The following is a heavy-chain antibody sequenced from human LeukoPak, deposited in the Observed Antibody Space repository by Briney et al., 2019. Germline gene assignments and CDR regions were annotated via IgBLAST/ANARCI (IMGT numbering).Heavy chain of an antibody. CDR2: ISGSGDNT. D-gene: IGHD2-21*02. V-gene: IGHV3-23*01. CDR3: AKDFVVVPGNVNYFDY. Sequence: GGSLRLSCTASGFTFGDYAMSWVRQAPGKGLEWVSAISGSGDNTYYADSVKGRFTVSRDNSKNTLYVQMKSLRAEDTAVYYCAKDFVVVPGNVNYFDYWGQGTLVTVSS. CDR1: GFTFGDYA. J-gene: IGHJ4*02.